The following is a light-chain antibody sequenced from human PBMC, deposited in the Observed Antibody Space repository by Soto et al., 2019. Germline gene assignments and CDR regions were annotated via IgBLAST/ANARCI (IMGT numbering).Light chain of an antibody. CDR1: QSISDR. J-gene: IGKJ1*01. V-gene: IGKV1-5*03. CDR3: QQYNSYRWT. Sequence: DFLMTQSPSTLSASVGDRVTITCRASQSISDRLAWYQQKPGNAPKLLTYKASSLQSGVPSRFSGSGSGTEFTLTIISLQPDDFAMYYCQQYNSYRWTFGQGTKVEIK. CDR2: KAS.